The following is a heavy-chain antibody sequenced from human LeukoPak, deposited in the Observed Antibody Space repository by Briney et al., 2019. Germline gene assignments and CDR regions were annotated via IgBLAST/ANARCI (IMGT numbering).Heavy chain of an antibody. D-gene: IGHD6-19*01. Sequence: SETLSLTCAVYGGSFSGYYWSWIRQPPGKGLEWIGEINHSGSTNYNPSLKSRVTISVDTSKNQFSLKLSSVTAADTAVYYCARTRIAVAVYYFDYWGQGTLVTVSS. CDR2: INHSGST. J-gene: IGHJ4*02. V-gene: IGHV4-34*01. CDR1: GGSFSGYY. CDR3: ARTRIAVAVYYFDY.